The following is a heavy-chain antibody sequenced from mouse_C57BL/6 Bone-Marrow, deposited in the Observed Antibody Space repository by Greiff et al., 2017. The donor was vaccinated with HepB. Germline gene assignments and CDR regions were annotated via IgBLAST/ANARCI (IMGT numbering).Heavy chain of an antibody. CDR1: GFNIKDYY. Sequence: VQLQQSGAELVRPGASVKLSCTASGFNIKDYYMHWVKQRPEQGLAWIGRIDPEDGDTEYAPKFQGKATMTADTSSNTAYLQLSSLTSEDTAVYYCTTGRVYYYGSSYVRDYWGQGTTLTVSS. CDR2: IDPEDGDT. D-gene: IGHD1-1*01. CDR3: TTGRVYYYGSSYVRDY. J-gene: IGHJ2*01. V-gene: IGHV14-1*01.